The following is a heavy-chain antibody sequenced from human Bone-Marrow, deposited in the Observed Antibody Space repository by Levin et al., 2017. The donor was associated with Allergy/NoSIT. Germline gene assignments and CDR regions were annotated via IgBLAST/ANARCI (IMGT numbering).Heavy chain of an antibody. CDR3: ARSKGYCSSTNCALFDY. Sequence: RASVKVSCKASGYSLTSYWIGWVRQMPGKGLEWMGIIYPGDSETRFSPSFQGQVTFSADKSISTAYLQWSSLKASDTAMYYCARSKGYCSSTNCALFDYWGQGTLVTVS. V-gene: IGHV5-51*01. CDR2: IYPGDSET. J-gene: IGHJ4*02. D-gene: IGHD2-2*01. CDR1: GYSLTSYW.